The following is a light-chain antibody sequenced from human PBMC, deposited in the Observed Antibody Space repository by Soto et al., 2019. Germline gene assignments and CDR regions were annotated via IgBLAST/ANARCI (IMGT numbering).Light chain of an antibody. CDR1: SSDVGGYNY. Sequence: QSVLTQPPSASGSPGQSVTISCTGTSSDVGGYNYVSWYQQHPGKAPKLIIYEVTKRPSGVPDRFSGSKSGNTASLTVSGLLAEDEADYYCSSHAGIINVVFGGGTKRTVL. CDR3: SSHAGIINVV. V-gene: IGLV2-8*01. CDR2: EVT. J-gene: IGLJ3*02.